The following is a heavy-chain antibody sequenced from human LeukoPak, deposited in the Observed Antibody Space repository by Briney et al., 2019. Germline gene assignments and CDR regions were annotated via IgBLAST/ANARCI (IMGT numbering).Heavy chain of an antibody. CDR3: ASRTWGSGGNWFDP. CDR1: GGTFSSYA. CDR2: IIPIFGTE. Sequence: SVKVSCKASGGTFSSYAISWVRQAPGQGLEWMGGIIPIFGTENYAQKFQGRVTITTDESTSTAYMELSSLRSEDTAVYYCASRTWGSGGNWFDPWGQGTLVTVSS. V-gene: IGHV1-69*05. J-gene: IGHJ5*02. D-gene: IGHD7-27*01.